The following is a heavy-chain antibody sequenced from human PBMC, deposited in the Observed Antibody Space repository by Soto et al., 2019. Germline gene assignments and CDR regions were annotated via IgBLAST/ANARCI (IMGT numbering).Heavy chain of an antibody. CDR1: GGTFSSYT. CDR2: IIPILGIA. D-gene: IGHD2-2*01. V-gene: IGHV1-69*04. CDR3: ARDSVVVPAANWFDP. J-gene: IGHJ5*02. Sequence: SVKVTSKACGGTFSSYTLRWLRQAHGQGLEWMGRIIPILGIANYAQKFQGRVTITADKSTSTAYMELSSLRSEDTAVYYCARDSVVVPAANWFDPWGQGTLVTVSS.